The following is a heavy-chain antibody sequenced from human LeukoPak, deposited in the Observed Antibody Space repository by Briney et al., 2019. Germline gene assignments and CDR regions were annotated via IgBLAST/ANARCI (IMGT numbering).Heavy chain of an antibody. CDR2: INHSGST. D-gene: IGHD3-10*01. J-gene: IGHJ5*02. Sequence: SETLSLTCAVYGGSFSGYYWSWIRQPPGKGLEWIGEINHSGSTNYNPSLKSRVTISVDTSKNQFSLKLSSVTAADTAVYYCARAYGSGSYYNVYFWFDPWGQGTLVTVSS. CDR3: ARAYGSGSYYNVYFWFDP. CDR1: GGSFSGYY. V-gene: IGHV4-34*01.